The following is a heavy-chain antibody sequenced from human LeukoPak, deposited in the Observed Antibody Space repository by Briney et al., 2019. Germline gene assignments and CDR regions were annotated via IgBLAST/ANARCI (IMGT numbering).Heavy chain of an antibody. CDR3: ARAGNDILTGYFNYFDY. D-gene: IGHD3-9*01. CDR1: GGSISSYY. CDR2: IYYSGST. Sequence: TPSETLSLTCTVSGGSISSYYWSWIRPPPGKGLEWIGYIYYSGSTNYNPSLKSRVTISVDTSKNQFSLKLSSVTAADTAVYYCARAGNDILTGYFNYFDYWGQGTLVTVSS. J-gene: IGHJ4*02. V-gene: IGHV4-59*01.